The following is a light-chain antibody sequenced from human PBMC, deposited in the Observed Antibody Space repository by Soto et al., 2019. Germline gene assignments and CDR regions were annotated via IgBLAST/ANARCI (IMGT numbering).Light chain of an antibody. CDR3: QSYDSSLSGVV. CDR1: SSNIGAGYD. Sequence: QSALTQPPSVSGAPGQRVTISCTGSSSNIGAGYDVHWYQQLPGTAPKLLIYGNSNRPSGVPDRFSGSKSGTSASLAITGLQAEDEADYYCQSYDSSLSGVVFGGGTQLNVL. V-gene: IGLV1-40*01. J-gene: IGLJ2*01. CDR2: GNS.